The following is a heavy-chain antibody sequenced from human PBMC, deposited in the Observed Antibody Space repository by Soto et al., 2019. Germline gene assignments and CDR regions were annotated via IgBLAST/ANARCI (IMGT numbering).Heavy chain of an antibody. D-gene: IGHD3-16*02. CDR2: IYYSGST. V-gene: IGHV4-59*13. Sequence: PSGTLSLTCAVCGGSFSGYYWSWIRQPPGKGLEWIGYIYYSGSTNYNPSLKSRVTISVDTSKNQFSLKLSSVTAADTAVYYCARGLGDYVCGSYPHFGSWGQRTLVPVSS. CDR1: GGSFSGYY. J-gene: IGHJ4*02. CDR3: ARGLGDYVCGSYPHFGS.